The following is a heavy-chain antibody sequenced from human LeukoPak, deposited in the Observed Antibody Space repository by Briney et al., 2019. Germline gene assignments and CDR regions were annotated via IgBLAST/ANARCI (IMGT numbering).Heavy chain of an antibody. J-gene: IGHJ4*02. CDR1: GFTFSIYV. Sequence: GGSLRLSCAASGFTFSIYVMSWVRQAPGKGPEWVANIKENGSEEYYVDSVKGRFTISRDNAKNSLYLQMNSLRAEDTAVYYCARVLSGGSCIFDYWGQGTPVTVSS. D-gene: IGHD2-15*01. CDR3: ARVLSGGSCIFDY. CDR2: IKENGSEE. V-gene: IGHV3-7*03.